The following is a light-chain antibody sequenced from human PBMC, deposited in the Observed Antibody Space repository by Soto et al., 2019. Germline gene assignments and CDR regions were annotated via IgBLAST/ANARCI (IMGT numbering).Light chain of an antibody. CDR2: GAS. J-gene: IGKJ1*01. Sequence: VMTQSPATLSVSPGERATLSCRASQTINNNLAWYQQKPGQAPRLLIYGASIRATGIPDRFSGSGSGTDFTLTISRLEPEDFAVYYCQQYGRSSWTFGQGTKVEVQ. CDR3: QQYGRSSWT. V-gene: IGKV3-20*01. CDR1: QTINNN.